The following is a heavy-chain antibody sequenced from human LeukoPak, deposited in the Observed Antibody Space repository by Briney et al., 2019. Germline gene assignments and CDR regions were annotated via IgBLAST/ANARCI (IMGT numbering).Heavy chain of an antibody. Sequence: PGGSLRLSCAASGFTFSSYAMHWVRQAPGKGLEWVAVISYDGSNKYYADSVKGRFTISRDNSKNTLYLQMNSLRAEDTAVYYCRFVGATISGYFDYWGQGTLVTVSS. J-gene: IGHJ4*02. CDR1: GFTFSSYA. V-gene: IGHV3-30-3*01. CDR3: RFVGATISGYFDY. CDR2: ISYDGSNK. D-gene: IGHD1-26*01.